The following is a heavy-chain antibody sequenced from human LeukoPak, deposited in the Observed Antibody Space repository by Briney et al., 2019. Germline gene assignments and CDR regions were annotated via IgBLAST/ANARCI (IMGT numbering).Heavy chain of an antibody. D-gene: IGHD3-16*01. CDR2: IYYSGST. V-gene: IGHV4-39*01. CDR1: GGSFSGYY. Sequence: SETLSLTCAVYGGSFSGYYWGWIRQPPGKGLEWIGSIYYSGSTYYDPSLKSRVTISVDTSKNQFSLKLSSVTAADTAVYYCARHPRRLCAFDIWGQGTMVTVSS. J-gene: IGHJ3*02. CDR3: ARHPRRLCAFDI.